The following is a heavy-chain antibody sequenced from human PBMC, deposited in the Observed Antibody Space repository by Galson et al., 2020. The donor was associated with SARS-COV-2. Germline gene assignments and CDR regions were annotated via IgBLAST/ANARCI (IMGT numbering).Heavy chain of an antibody. J-gene: IGHJ6*02. V-gene: IGHV2-70*01. CDR1: GLSLSTSGMC. D-gene: IGHD5-18*01. CDR2: IDWDDDK. Sequence: SGPTLVNPTPTLPLTCTFSGLSLSTSGMCVSWIRQPPGKALEWLALIDWDDDKYYSTSLKTRLTISKDTSKNQVVLTMTDMDPVDTATYYCARMRVDTGMVLCGCYDYYGMDVWGQGTTVTVSS. CDR3: ARMRVDTGMVLCGCYDYYGMDV.